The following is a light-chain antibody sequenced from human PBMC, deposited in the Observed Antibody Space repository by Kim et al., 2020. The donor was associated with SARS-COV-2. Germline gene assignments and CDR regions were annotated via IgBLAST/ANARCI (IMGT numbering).Light chain of an antibody. CDR3: QQYGSSPWT. CDR1: QSVTSTS. V-gene: IGKV3-20*01. J-gene: IGKJ1*01. Sequence: SPGERTTLLCRASQSVTSTSLAWYQQRPGQAPRLLIYCASSRATGIPDRFSGGGSGTDFTLTISRLEPEDFAVYYCQQYGSSPWTFGQGTKVDIK. CDR2: CAS.